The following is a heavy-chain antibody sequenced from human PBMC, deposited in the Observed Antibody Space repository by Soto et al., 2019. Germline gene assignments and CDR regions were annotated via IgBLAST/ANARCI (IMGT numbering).Heavy chain of an antibody. CDR3: ARDPMHAYNSDRSGSWRGAFDV. J-gene: IGHJ3*01. Sequence: GGSLRLSCAASGFPFSTYTMNWVRQTPGKGLEWVSSIDSSGRFIYYGDLLKGRFTTSRDDAKNSLFLQMNSLRAEDTAVYYCARDPMHAYNSDRSGSWRGAFDVWGQGIKVTVSS. CDR1: GFPFSTYT. V-gene: IGHV3-21*06. CDR2: IDSSGRFI. D-gene: IGHD1-1*01.